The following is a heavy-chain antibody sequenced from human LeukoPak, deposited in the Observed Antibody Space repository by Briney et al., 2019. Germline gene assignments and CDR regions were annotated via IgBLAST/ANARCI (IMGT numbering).Heavy chain of an antibody. D-gene: IGHD3-10*01. CDR2: IGGSGGHT. CDR3: ANRYYSSSGISFDY. CDR1: GFTFSSYA. V-gene: IGHV3-23*01. J-gene: IGHJ4*02. Sequence: GGSLRLSCAASGFTFSSYAMSWVRQAPGKGLEWVSTIGGSGGHTYYADSVKGRFTISRDNSKNTLYLQMNSLRAEDTAVYYCANRYYSSSGISFDYWGQGTLVTVSS.